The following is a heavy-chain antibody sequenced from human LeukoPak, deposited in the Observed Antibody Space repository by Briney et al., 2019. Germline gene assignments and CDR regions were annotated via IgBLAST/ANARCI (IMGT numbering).Heavy chain of an antibody. J-gene: IGHJ6*02. CDR2: IYTSGST. D-gene: IGHD5-24*01. V-gene: IGHV4-59*10. CDR1: GGSFSGYY. Sequence: SETLSLTCAIYGGSFSGYYWSWIRQPAGKGLEWIGRIYTSGSTNYNPSLKSRVTMSVDTSKNQFSLKLSSVTAADTAVYYCARWGMATHVAGIYGMDVWGQGTTVTVSS. CDR3: ARWGMATHVAGIYGMDV.